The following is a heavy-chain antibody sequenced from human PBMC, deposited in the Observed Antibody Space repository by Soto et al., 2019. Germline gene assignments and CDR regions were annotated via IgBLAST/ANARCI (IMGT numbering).Heavy chain of an antibody. D-gene: IGHD3-16*02. CDR3: ARDASRLRELSLILDY. CDR1: GYTFTSYG. V-gene: IGHV1-18*01. Sequence: ASVKVSCKASGYTFTSYGISWVRQAPGQGLEWMGWISAYNGNTNYAQKLQGRVTMTTDTSTSTAYMELRSLRSDDTAVYYCARDASRLRELSLILDYWGQGTLVTVSS. J-gene: IGHJ4*02. CDR2: ISAYNGNT.